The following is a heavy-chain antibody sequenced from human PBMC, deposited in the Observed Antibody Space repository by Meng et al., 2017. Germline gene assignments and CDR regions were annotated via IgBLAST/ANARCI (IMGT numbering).Heavy chain of an antibody. Sequence: GGSLRLSCAASGFTFSSYSMNWVRQAPGKGLEWVSSISSSSYIYYADSVKGRFTISRDNAKNSLYLQMNSLRAEDTAVYYCARDLRLEAAAGNGPDAFDIWGQGTMVTVSS. D-gene: IGHD6-13*01. CDR1: GFTFSSYS. J-gene: IGHJ3*02. V-gene: IGHV3-21*01. CDR2: ISSSSYI. CDR3: ARDLRLEAAAGNGPDAFDI.